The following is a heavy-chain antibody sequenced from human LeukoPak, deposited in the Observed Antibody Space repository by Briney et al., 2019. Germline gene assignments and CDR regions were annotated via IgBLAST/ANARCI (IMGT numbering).Heavy chain of an antibody. CDR2: ISYDGSNK. CDR1: GFTFSNFW. V-gene: IGHV3-30*18. J-gene: IGHJ4*02. Sequence: GGSLRLSCVASGFTFSNFWMNWVRQAPGKGLEWVAVISYDGSNKYYADSVKGRFTISRDNSKNTLYLQMNSLRAEDTAVYYCAKDIRYDFWSGYYPDYWGQGTLVTVSS. CDR3: AKDIRYDFWSGYYPDY. D-gene: IGHD3-3*01.